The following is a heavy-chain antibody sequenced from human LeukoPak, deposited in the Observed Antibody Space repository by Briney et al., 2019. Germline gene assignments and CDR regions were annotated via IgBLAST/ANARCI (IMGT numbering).Heavy chain of an antibody. Sequence: GGSLRLSCAASGLTVNSNYMNWVRQAPGKGLEWVSVIYKGGSIYYADSVKGRFTISRDNAKNTLYLQMNSLRDDDTAVYYCVRESGSGSQIDYWGQGTLVTVSS. CDR1: GLTVNSNY. J-gene: IGHJ4*02. CDR2: IYKGGSI. D-gene: IGHD3-10*01. CDR3: VRESGSGSQIDY. V-gene: IGHV3-53*01.